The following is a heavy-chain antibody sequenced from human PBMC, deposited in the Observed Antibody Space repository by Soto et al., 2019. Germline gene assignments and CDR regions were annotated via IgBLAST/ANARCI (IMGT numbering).Heavy chain of an antibody. D-gene: IGHD3-9*01. CDR3: ARAGDHYYILTGYYHFDY. CDR1: GGSISSYY. CDR2: IYYSGST. V-gene: IGHV4-59*01. J-gene: IGHJ4*02. Sequence: TLSLTCTVSGGSISSYYWSWIRQSPGKGLEWIGYIYYSGSTNYNPSLKSRATISVDTSKNQFSLKLSSVTAADTAVYYCARAGDHYYILTGYYHFDYWGQGTLVTVSS.